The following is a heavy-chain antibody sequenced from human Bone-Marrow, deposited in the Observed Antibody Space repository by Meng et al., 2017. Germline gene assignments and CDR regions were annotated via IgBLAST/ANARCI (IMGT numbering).Heavy chain of an antibody. J-gene: IGHJ5*02. Sequence: QVQRKESGPVLVKPSGTLSLTCAVSGASISSSHWWGWVRQPPGKGLEWIGEIYHDGSTNYTPSLKSRVTISVDKSKNQFSLKLSSVTAADTAVYYCARAAYDIWSGYAPWGQGSLVTVSS. CDR2: IYHDGST. D-gene: IGHD3-3*01. V-gene: IGHV4-4*02. CDR3: ARAAYDIWSGYAP. CDR1: GASISSSHW.